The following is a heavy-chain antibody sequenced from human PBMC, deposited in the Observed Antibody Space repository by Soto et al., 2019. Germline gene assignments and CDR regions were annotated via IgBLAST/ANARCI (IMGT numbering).Heavy chain of an antibody. D-gene: IGHD2-2*01. CDR3: ARDMYQLLFSAPVDY. CDR1: GFPFSDYS. J-gene: IGHJ4*02. V-gene: IGHV3-7*01. Sequence: PGGSLRLSCAASGFPFSDYSMSWVRQAPGKGLEWMANIKQDGSEKYYVDSVKGRFTISRDNAKNSLYLQMNSLRVEDTAVYYCARDMYQLLFSAPVDYWGQGTLVTVSS. CDR2: IKQDGSEK.